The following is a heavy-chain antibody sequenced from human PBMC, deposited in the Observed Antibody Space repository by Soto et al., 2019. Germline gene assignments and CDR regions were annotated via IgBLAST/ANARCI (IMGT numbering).Heavy chain of an antibody. V-gene: IGHV6-1*01. CDR1: GDSVSSNSAA. Sequence: SQTLSLSCAISGDSVSSNSAAWSWIRQSPSRGLEWLGRTYYRSKWYNDYAVSVKSRITINPDTSKNQFSLQLKSVTPEDTAVYYCARVSGSTVIGYYGMDVWGQGTTVTVSS. J-gene: IGHJ6*02. D-gene: IGHD4-4*01. CDR2: TYYRSKWYN. CDR3: ARVSGSTVIGYYGMDV.